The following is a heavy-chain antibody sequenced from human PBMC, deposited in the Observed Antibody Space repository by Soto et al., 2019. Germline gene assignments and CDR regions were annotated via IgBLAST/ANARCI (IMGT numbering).Heavy chain of an antibody. J-gene: IGHJ6*02. D-gene: IGHD5-12*01. CDR1: VFTFSGYY. Sequence: PGGALRLACAAPVFTFSGYYMHWVRQAPGKGLEWVAVISYDGSTEYYADSVKGRFTISRDNSANRLFLQMNGLRPEDTAVYYCTKDDGYNDSTYYHYFGMDVWGQGTTVTVSS. CDR3: TKDDGYNDSTYYHYFGMDV. CDR2: ISYDGSTE. V-gene: IGHV3-30*18.